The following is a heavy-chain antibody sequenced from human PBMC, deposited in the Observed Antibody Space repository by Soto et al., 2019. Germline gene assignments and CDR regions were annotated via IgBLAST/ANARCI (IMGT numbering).Heavy chain of an antibody. J-gene: IGHJ4*02. D-gene: IGHD6-19*01. Sequence: VPLVESGGGLVQPGGSLRLSCAATGFTFTNYWMSWARQAPGKGLEWMANIKPDGSDKKYVDSVKGRFTISRGSAKNALYLDISSLTVEDTAVYYWVRGGWSVDYCVQGTLVTVSS. CDR3: VRGGWSVDY. V-gene: IGHV3-7*04. CDR1: GFTFTNYW. CDR2: IKPDGSDK.